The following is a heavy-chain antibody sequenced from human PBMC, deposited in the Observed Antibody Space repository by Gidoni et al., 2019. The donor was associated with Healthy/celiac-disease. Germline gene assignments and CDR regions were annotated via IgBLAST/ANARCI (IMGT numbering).Heavy chain of an antibody. CDR2: IKSKTDGGTT. J-gene: IGHJ6*02. CDR1: GFTCSNAW. V-gene: IGHV3-15*01. CDR3: TTVLIAPYYYGMDV. Sequence: EVQLVESGGGLVKPGGSLRLSCAASGFTCSNAWMSWVRQAPGKGLEWVGRIKSKTDGGTTDYAAPVKGRFTISRDESKNTLYLQMNSLKTEDTAVYYCTTVLIAPYYYGMDVWGQGTTVTVSS. D-gene: IGHD3-22*01.